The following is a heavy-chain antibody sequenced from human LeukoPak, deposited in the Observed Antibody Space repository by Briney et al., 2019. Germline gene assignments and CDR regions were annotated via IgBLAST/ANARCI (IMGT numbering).Heavy chain of an antibody. CDR1: GDSISNSAYY. Sequence: SETLSLTCTVSGDSISNSAYYWVWIRQPPGKGLEWIGTITNTGNTYTNPSLKSRVTISIDTTKTQISLKLTSVAAADTAEFYCARKPPGTSVDVWGQGTPVTVSS. D-gene: IGHD3-10*01. J-gene: IGHJ6*02. CDR3: ARKPPGTSVDV. V-gene: IGHV4-39*01. CDR2: ITNTGNT.